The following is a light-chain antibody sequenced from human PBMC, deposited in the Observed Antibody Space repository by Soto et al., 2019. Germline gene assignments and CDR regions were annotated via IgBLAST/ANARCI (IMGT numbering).Light chain of an antibody. CDR2: GNS. Sequence: QPVLTQPPSVSGAPGQRVTISCTGSSSNIGAGYDVHWYQQLPGTAPKLLIYGNSNRPSGVPDRFSGSKSGTSASLAITGVQAEGEADYYCQSYDCSLSGLVFGTGTKVTVL. CDR3: QSYDCSLSGLV. J-gene: IGLJ1*01. V-gene: IGLV1-40*01. CDR1: SSNIGAGYD.